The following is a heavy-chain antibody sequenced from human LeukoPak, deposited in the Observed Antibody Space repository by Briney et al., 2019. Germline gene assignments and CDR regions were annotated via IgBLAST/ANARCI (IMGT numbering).Heavy chain of an antibody. CDR3: ARDSSSRTVGGITMVRGVIEGNY. Sequence: GGSLRLSCAASGFTFSSYSMNWVRQAPGKGLEWVSSISSSSSYIYYADSVKGRFTISRDNAKNSLYLQMNSLRAEDTAVYYCARDSSSRTVGGITMVRGVIEGNYWGQGTLVTVSS. V-gene: IGHV3-21*01. J-gene: IGHJ4*02. CDR1: GFTFSSYS. CDR2: ISSSSSYI. D-gene: IGHD3-10*01.